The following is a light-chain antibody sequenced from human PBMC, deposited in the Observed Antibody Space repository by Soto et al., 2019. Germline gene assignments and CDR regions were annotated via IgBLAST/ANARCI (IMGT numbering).Light chain of an antibody. Sequence: NFMLTQPHSVSESPGKTVTISCTRSSGSIASNYVQWYQQRPGSSPTTVIYEDNQRPSGVPDRFSGSIDSSSSSASLIISGLKTEDEADYYCQSYDSSNHGVFGGGTKLTVL. CDR3: QSYDSSNHGV. J-gene: IGLJ2*01. V-gene: IGLV6-57*01. CDR1: SGSIASNY. CDR2: EDN.